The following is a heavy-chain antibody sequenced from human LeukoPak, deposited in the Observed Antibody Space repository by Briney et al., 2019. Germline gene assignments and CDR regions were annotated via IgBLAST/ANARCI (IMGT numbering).Heavy chain of an antibody. V-gene: IGHV3-21*01. Sequence: GGSLRLSCAASGFTFSSYSMNWVRQAPGRGLEWVSSISSSSSYIYYADSVKGRFTISRDNAKNSLYLQMNSLRAEDTAVYYCARGLGATIFPYWGQGTLVTVSS. J-gene: IGHJ4*02. CDR2: ISSSSSYI. CDR1: GFTFSSYS. CDR3: ARGLGATIFPY. D-gene: IGHD5-12*01.